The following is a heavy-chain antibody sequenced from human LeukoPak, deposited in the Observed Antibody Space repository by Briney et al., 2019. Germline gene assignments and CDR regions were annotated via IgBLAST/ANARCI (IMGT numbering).Heavy chain of an antibody. J-gene: IGHJ5*02. CDR3: ARHRSSNQDILRYFDWLSHRDWFDP. V-gene: IGHV4-39*01. CDR1: GVSISSGSNY. D-gene: IGHD3-9*01. CDR2: IYSSGST. Sequence: SETLSLTCSVSGVSISSGSNYWGWIRQPPVKTLEWIGSIYSSGSTYYNSSLKSRVTISVDTSKNQFSLKLSSVTAADTAVYYCARHRSSNQDILRYFDWLSHRDWFDPWGQGTLVTVSS.